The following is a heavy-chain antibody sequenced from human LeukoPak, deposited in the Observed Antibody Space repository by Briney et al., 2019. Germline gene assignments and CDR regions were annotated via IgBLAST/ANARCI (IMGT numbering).Heavy chain of an antibody. CDR3: ARDSGSYYRFHYYGMDV. Sequence: GGSLRLSCITSGFTFSNYAMSWVRQAPGQGLEWVSAITDGGSTYYADSVKGRFTISRDNAKNSLYLQMNSLRAEDTAVYYCARDSGSYYRFHYYGMDVWGQGTTVTVSS. CDR1: GFTFSNYA. J-gene: IGHJ6*02. D-gene: IGHD1-26*01. CDR2: ITDGGST. V-gene: IGHV3-23*01.